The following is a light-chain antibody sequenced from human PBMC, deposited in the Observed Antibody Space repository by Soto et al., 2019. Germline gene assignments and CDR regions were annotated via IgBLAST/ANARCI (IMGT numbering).Light chain of an antibody. J-gene: IGKJ1*01. CDR3: QQYNNWWT. CDR1: QSVSKN. CDR2: GAS. Sequence: EIVMTQSPATLSVSPGERATLSCRASQSVSKNLAWYQKKPGQAPRLLIYGASTRATGIPARFSGSGSGTEFTITISSLQSSDFAVFYCQQYNNWWTFGQYTKVEI. V-gene: IGKV3-15*01.